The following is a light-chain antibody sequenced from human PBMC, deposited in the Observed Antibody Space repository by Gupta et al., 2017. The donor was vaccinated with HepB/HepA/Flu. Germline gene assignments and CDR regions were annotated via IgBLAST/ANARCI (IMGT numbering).Light chain of an antibody. CDR1: SSAVGGYND. Sequence: QSALTQPASVSGSPGQAITISSPGTSSAVGGYNDVSWYQQHPGEAPKLMIYDVNNRPSGVANRFSGSKSGNTASLTIAGLQAEDEADYYCSSDTSSSTLVVFGGGTKLTVL. V-gene: IGLV2-14*03. CDR3: SSDTSSSTLVV. CDR2: DVN. J-gene: IGLJ2*01.